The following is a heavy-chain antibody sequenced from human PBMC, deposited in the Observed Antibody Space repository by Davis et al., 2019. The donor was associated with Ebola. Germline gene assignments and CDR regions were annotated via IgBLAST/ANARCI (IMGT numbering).Heavy chain of an antibody. CDR2: ISTNTGNP. D-gene: IGHD6-19*01. Sequence: AASVKVSCKASGHAFTTYALNWVRQAPGQGLEWMGWISTNTGNPTYAQGFTGRFVFSLDTSVSTAYLQISSLKAEDTAVYYCARGYSSGWYVAEGGYWGQGTLVTVSS. J-gene: IGHJ4*02. V-gene: IGHV7-4-1*02. CDR3: ARGYSSGWYVAEGGY. CDR1: GHAFTTYA.